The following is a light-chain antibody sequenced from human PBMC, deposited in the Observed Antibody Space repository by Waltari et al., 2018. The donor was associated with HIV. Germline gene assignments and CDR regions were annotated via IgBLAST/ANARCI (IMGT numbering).Light chain of an antibody. CDR3: SSLTNSATLSVL. V-gene: IGLV2-14*01. Sequence: QFALTQPASLSGSPGQSITISCTGSSSDIGYYNYVSWYQQHPGKAPKLIIYEVSNRPSGISSRFSGSKSGNTASLTISGLQAEDEADYFCSSLTNSATLSVLFGGGTQLTVL. J-gene: IGLJ3*02. CDR2: EVS. CDR1: SSDIGYYNY.